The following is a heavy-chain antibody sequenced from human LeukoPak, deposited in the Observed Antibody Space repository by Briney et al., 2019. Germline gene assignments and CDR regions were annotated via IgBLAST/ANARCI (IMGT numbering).Heavy chain of an antibody. CDR3: ARGHYGDYPAPYNWFDP. CDR2: ISAYNGNT. D-gene: IGHD4-17*01. V-gene: IGHV1-18*01. J-gene: IGHJ5*02. Sequence: ASVKVSCKASGYTFTSYGISWVRQAPGQGLEWMGWISAYNGNTNYAQKLQGRVTMTTDTSTSTAYMELRSLRSDDTAVYYCARGHYGDYPAPYNWFDPWGQGTLVTVSS. CDR1: GYTFTSYG.